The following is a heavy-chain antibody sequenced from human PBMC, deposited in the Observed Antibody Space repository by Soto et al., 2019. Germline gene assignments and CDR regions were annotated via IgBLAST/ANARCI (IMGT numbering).Heavy chain of an antibody. CDR2: ISSSSSTI. D-gene: IGHD3-3*01. Sequence: EVQLVESGGGLVQPGGSLRLSCAASGFTFSSYSMNWVRQAPGKGLEWVSYISSSSSTIYYADSVKGRFTVSRDNAKNSLYLQMNSLRAEDTAVYYCARDAYYDFWSGYYTQGDRLDYWGQGTLVTVSS. J-gene: IGHJ4*02. CDR3: ARDAYYDFWSGYYTQGDRLDY. CDR1: GFTFSSYS. V-gene: IGHV3-48*01.